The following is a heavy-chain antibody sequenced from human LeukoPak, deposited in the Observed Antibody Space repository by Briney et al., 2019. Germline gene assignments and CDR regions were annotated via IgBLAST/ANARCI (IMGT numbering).Heavy chain of an antibody. Sequence: GGSLRLSCAASGFTLSSYATTWVRQAPGKGLEWVSAISGSGADTYYADSVKGRFTISRDTSKNTVYLQMNSLRAEDTAVYYCATMGIAVVNSFDYWGQGTLVTVSS. D-gene: IGHD6-19*01. CDR1: GFTLSSYA. V-gene: IGHV3-23*01. CDR3: ATMGIAVVNSFDY. J-gene: IGHJ4*02. CDR2: ISGSGADT.